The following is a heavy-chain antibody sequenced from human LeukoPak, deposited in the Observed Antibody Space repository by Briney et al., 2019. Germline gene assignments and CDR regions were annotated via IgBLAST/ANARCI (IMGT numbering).Heavy chain of an antibody. D-gene: IGHD4-11*01. CDR1: RYTFTSYG. V-gene: IGHV1-18*01. CDR3: ARDLYRDSLPVSWFDP. CDR2: ISDYNGNT. Sequence: ASVKVSCKDSRYTFTSYGISWVRQAPGQGLEWMGWISDYNGNTNYAQKLQGRVTMTTDTSTSTAYMELRSLRSDDTAVYYCARDLYRDSLPVSWFDPWGQGTLVTVSS. J-gene: IGHJ5*02.